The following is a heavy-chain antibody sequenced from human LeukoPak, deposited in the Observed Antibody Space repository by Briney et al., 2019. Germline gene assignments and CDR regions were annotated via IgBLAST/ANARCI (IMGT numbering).Heavy chain of an antibody. CDR1: GFTISRHA. J-gene: IGHJ4*02. CDR2: ITKSSNYI. Sequence: GGSLRLSCSASGFTISRHAVNWVRQAPGKGLEWVSSITKSSNYIYYADSVKGRFTISRDNAKNFLYLQMTNLRAEDTAVYYCARDRSIRWFGEPGMSLDSWGQGTLVTVSS. CDR3: ARDRSIRWFGEPGMSLDS. V-gene: IGHV3-21*06. D-gene: IGHD3-10*01.